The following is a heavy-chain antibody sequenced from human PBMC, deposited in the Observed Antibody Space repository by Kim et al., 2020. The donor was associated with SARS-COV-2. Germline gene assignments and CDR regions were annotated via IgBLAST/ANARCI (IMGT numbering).Heavy chain of an antibody. J-gene: IGHJ4*02. CDR3: ARHWETYYYDSSGTPTDY. V-gene: IGHV5-10-1*01. D-gene: IGHD3-22*01. Sequence: GESLKISCKGSGYSFTSYWISWMRQMPGKGLEWMGRIDPSDSYTNYSPSFQGHVTISADKSISTAYLQWSSLKASDTAMYYCARHWETYYYDSSGTPTDYWGQGTLVTVSS. CDR1: GYSFTSYW. CDR2: IDPSDSYT.